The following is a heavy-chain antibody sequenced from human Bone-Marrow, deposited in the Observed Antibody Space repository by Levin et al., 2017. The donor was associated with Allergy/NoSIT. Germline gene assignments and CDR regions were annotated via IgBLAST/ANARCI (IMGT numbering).Heavy chain of an antibody. CDR3: ARDPARGYYDSSGYSGDH. Sequence: PGESLKISCAASGFTFRHYTMNWVRQAPGKGLEWVSCITSSGDSTYYADSVKGRFTISRDNAKNSLYLQLNRLRDEDTAMYYCARDPARGYYDSSGYSGDHWGQSTLVTVTT. CDR2: ITSSGDST. V-gene: IGHV3-48*02. CDR1: GFTFRHYT. J-gene: IGHJ1*01. D-gene: IGHD3-22*01.